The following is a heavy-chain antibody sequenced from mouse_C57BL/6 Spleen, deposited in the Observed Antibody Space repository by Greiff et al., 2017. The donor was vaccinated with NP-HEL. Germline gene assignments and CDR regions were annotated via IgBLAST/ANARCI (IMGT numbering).Heavy chain of an antibody. V-gene: IGHV2-9-1*01. CDR2: IWTGGGT. Sequence: QVQLKESGPGLVAPSQSLSITCTVSGFSLTSYAISWVRQPPGKGLEWLGVIWTGGGTNYNSALKSRLSISKDNSKSQVFLKMNSLQTDDTARYYCAREREEYYGSSPPYFDYWGQGTTLTVSS. D-gene: IGHD1-1*01. CDR3: AREREEYYGSSPPYFDY. CDR1: GFSLTSYA. J-gene: IGHJ2*01.